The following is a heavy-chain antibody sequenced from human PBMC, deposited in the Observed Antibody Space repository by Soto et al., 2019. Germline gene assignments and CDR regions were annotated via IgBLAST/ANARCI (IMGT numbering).Heavy chain of an antibody. CDR3: VKDFGYYYDYAFDV. D-gene: IGHD3-22*01. V-gene: IGHV3-9*01. CDR2: ISWDSGII. CDR1: KVSFDDYA. J-gene: IGHJ3*01. Sequence: PGGSLRLSCAASKVSFDDYAFHWVRQAPGKGLEWVSGISWDSGIISHADSVKGRFSISRDNAKKYVFLQMDSLRPEDTALYYCVKDFGYYYDYAFDVWGQGTAVTV.